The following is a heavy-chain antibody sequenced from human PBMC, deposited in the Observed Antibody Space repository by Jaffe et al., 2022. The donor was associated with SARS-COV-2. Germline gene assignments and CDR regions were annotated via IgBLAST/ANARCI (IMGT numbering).Heavy chain of an antibody. Sequence: QLQLQESGPGLVKPSETLSLTCTVSGGSISSSDYYWGWIRQPPGKGLEWIGSIHYVGNTYYNPSLKSRVTISVDTSKSHFSLHLSSVTAADTAVYYCATHGSGSNWGQGTLVTVSS. CDR3: ATHGSGSN. CDR1: GGSISSSDYY. CDR2: IHYVGNT. D-gene: IGHD3-10*01. J-gene: IGHJ4*02. V-gene: IGHV4-39*02.